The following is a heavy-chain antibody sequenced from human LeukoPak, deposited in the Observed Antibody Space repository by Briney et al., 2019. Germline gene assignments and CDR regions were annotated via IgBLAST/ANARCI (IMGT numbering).Heavy chain of an antibody. J-gene: IGHJ4*02. Sequence: SETLSLTCTVSGGSISSDYWSWIRQPPGKGLEWIGYIYYSGSTNYNPSLKSRVTISVDRSKNQFSLKLSSVSAADTAVYYCAWYSSGWYPDYWGQGTLVTVSS. CDR3: AWYSSGWYPDY. CDR1: GGSISSDY. V-gene: IGHV4-59*01. D-gene: IGHD6-19*01. CDR2: IYYSGST.